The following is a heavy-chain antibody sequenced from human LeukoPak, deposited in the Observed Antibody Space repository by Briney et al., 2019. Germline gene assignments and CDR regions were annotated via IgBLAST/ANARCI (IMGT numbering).Heavy chain of an antibody. CDR2: ISSSRSIM. V-gene: IGHV3-48*01. CDR3: ARHNQGSPDY. Sequence: GGSLRLSCVVSGFIFSYYDMDWVRQAPGKGLEWISYISSSRSIMYYADSVLGRFTVSRDNAENTLYLQMNSLRGDDTAVYYCARHNQGSPDYWGQGTLVTVSS. CDR1: GFIFSYYD. J-gene: IGHJ4*02.